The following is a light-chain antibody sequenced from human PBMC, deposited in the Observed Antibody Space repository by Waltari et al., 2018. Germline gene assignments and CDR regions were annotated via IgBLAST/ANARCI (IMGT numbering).Light chain of an antibody. Sequence: DIQMTQSPSSLSASVGDRLTITCRASQTIARNLNWYQQKPGKPPTLLIHGASTLQTGVPSRFSGGGSGTDYTLTISSLQFEDFATYYCQQDYTVPLTFGGGSKVEMK. CDR1: QTIARN. J-gene: IGKJ4*01. V-gene: IGKV1-39*01. CDR3: QQDYTVPLT. CDR2: GAS.